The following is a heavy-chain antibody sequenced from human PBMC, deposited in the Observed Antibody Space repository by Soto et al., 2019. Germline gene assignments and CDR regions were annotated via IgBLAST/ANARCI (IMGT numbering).Heavy chain of an antibody. CDR3: EHRRISGAVDY. Sequence: QITLKESGPTLVKPTQTLTLTCTFSGFSLNSSGVGVGWIRQPPGKAPECLALIYWDDNKRYSPSLQSRLTLTKDTSKNPVVLSMTNMQPVDTSTYYCEHRRISGAVDYWGQGTLV. D-gene: IGHD7-27*01. CDR1: GFSLNSSGVG. J-gene: IGHJ4*02. CDR2: IYWDDNK. V-gene: IGHV2-5*02.